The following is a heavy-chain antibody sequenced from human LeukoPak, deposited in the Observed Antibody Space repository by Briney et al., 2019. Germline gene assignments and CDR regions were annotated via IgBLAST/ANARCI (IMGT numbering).Heavy chain of an antibody. D-gene: IGHD6-6*01. Sequence: SETLSLTCTVSGGSISSSSYYWGWIRQPPGKGLEWIGSIYYSGNTYYNPSLKSRVTISVDTSKNQFSLKLTSVTAADTAVYYCTREYSSSSDYWGQGTLVTVSS. V-gene: IGHV4-39*02. CDR1: GGSISSSSYY. CDR3: TREYSSSSDY. CDR2: IYYSGNT. J-gene: IGHJ4*02.